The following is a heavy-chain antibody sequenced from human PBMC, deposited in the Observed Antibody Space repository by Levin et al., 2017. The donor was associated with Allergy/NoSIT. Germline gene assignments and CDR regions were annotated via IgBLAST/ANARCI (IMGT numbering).Heavy chain of an antibody. CDR3: ARVVGATGDWFDP. Sequence: ESLKISCPVSGGSISSYYWSWIRQPPGKGLEWIGYIYYSGSTNYNPSLKSRVTISVDTSKNQFSLKLSSVTAADTAVYYCARVVGATGDWFDPWGQGTLVTVSS. V-gene: IGHV4-59*08. J-gene: IGHJ5*02. CDR2: IYYSGST. D-gene: IGHD1-26*01. CDR1: GGSISSYY.